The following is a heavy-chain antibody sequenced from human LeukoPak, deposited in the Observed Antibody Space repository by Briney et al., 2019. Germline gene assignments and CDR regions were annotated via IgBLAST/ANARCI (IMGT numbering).Heavy chain of an antibody. V-gene: IGHV3-15*01. CDR2: IKNGGTT. D-gene: IGHD2-15*01. J-gene: IGHJ4*02. CDR3: TTVTHFYL. Sequence: KPGGSLRLSCATSGFSFSGAWLSWVRQAPGKGLEWVGRIKNGGTTDHAAPVQGRFTISRDDSKATLYLQMNSLKTEDTAIYYCTTVTHFYLGGQGTLVTVSA. CDR1: GFSFSGAW.